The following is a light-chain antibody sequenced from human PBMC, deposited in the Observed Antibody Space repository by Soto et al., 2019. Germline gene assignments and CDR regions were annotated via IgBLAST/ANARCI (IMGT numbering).Light chain of an antibody. J-gene: IGKJ1*01. Sequence: EIVMTQSPATLSVSPGESATLSCRASGNVNNNLAWYQQKPGQAPRLLIYGASTRATGIPARLSGSGSGTEFTLTISSLQSEDFAVYYCQHSGDFRWTFGQGTKVEVK. CDR3: QHSGDFRWT. CDR1: GNVNNN. V-gene: IGKV3D-15*01. CDR2: GAS.